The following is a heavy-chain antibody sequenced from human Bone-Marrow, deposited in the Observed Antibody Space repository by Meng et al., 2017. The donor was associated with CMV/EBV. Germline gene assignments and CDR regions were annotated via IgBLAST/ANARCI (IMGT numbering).Heavy chain of an antibody. CDR1: GFTFSSYA. V-gene: IGHV3-23*01. D-gene: IGHD3-3*01. J-gene: IGHJ4*01. Sequence: GGSLRLSCAASGFTFSSYAMSWVRQAPGKGLEWVSAISGSGGSTYYADSVKGRFTISRDNSENTLYLQMNTLRGEDTAVYYCAKETGIPRGRLFTVVIIRERRVPGVGGFDYWGHGTLVTVSS. CDR3: AKETGIPRGRLFTVVIIRERRVPGVGGFDY. CDR2: ISGSGGST.